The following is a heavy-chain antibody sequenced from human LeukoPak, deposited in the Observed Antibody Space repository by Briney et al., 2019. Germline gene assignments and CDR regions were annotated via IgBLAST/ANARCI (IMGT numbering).Heavy chain of an antibody. V-gene: IGHV3-11*04. D-gene: IGHD3-10*01. J-gene: IGHJ4*02. CDR2: ISSSGSTI. Sequence: GGSLRLSCAASGFIFSDYYMSWIRQAPGKGLEWVSYISSSGSTIYYADSVKGRFTISRDNAKNTLHLQMNSLRAEDTAVYYCARGARGSGTASDYWGQGTLVTVSS. CDR3: ARGARGSGTASDY. CDR1: GFIFSDYY.